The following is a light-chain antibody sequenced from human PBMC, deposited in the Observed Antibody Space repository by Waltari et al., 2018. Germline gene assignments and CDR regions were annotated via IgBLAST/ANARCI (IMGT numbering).Light chain of an antibody. CDR3: ETGGFGMWV. Sequence: HLMLTQSPTAPASLAASVKLTSTLSCGHGNFPNACHHQQPEKGPRYLMTVKSDGSHSKGDGIPYRFSGASTGAVRYLAVSSLQSEDESDYYCETGGFGMWVFGGGTKLTVL. CDR2: VKSDGSH. V-gene: IGLV4-69*01. CDR1: CGHGNFP. J-gene: IGLJ3*02.